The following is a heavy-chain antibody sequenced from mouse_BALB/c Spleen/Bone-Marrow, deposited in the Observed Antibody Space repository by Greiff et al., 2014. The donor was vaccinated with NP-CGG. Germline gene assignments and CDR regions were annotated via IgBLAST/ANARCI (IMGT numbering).Heavy chain of an antibody. Sequence: EVQLQQSGAELAKPGASVKSSCTASGFNIKDTYMHWVKQRPEQGLEWIGRIDPANGDTKYDPKFQGKATITADTSSNTAYLQLSSLTSEDTAVYYCTKPSFYYGSSYWYFDVWGAGTTATVSS. J-gene: IGHJ1*01. CDR3: TKPSFYYGSSYWYFDV. V-gene: IGHV14-3*02. D-gene: IGHD1-1*01. CDR1: GFNIKDTY. CDR2: IDPANGDT.